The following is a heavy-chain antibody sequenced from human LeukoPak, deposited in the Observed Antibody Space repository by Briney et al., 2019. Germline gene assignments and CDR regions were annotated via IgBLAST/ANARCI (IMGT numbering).Heavy chain of an antibody. V-gene: IGHV3-74*01. CDR3: ARKSASGNYPLDY. CDR1: RFTFSTYW. Sequence: GGSLRLSCAASRFTFSTYWMHWVRQAPGKGLVWVSRINSDGSSTGYADSVKGRFTISRDNAKNTVFLQMSSLRAEDTALYYCARKSASGNYPLDYWGQGTLVTVSS. CDR2: INSDGSST. D-gene: IGHD3-10*01. J-gene: IGHJ4*02.